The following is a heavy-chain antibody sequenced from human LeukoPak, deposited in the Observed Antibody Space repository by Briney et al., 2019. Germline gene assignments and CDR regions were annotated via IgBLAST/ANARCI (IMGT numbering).Heavy chain of an antibody. CDR3: ARDLHDFWSGYPDAFDI. CDR2: INPNSGGT. Sequence: ASVKVSCKASGYTFTGYYMHWVRQAPGQGLEWMGWINPNSGGTNYAQKLQGRVTMTTDTSTSTAYMELRSLRSDDTAVYYCARDLHDFWSGYPDAFDIWGQGTMVTVSS. D-gene: IGHD3-3*01. J-gene: IGHJ3*02. CDR1: GYTFTGYY. V-gene: IGHV1-2*02.